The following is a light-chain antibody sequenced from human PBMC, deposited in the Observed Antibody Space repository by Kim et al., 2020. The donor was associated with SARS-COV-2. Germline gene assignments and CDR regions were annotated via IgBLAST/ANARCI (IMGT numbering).Light chain of an antibody. V-gene: IGLV3-19*01. CDR1: SLRSYY. CDR2: GKN. CDR3: TSRDSGGNPNWV. J-gene: IGLJ3*02. Sequence: SSELTQDPAVSVALGQTVRITCQGDSLRSYYASWYQQKPGQAPVLVIYGKNNRPSGIPDRFSGSSSGNTASLTITGAQAEDEADYYCTSRDSGGNPNWVF.